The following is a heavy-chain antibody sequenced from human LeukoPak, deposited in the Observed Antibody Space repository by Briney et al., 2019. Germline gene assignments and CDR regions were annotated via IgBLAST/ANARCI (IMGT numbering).Heavy chain of an antibody. J-gene: IGHJ4*02. D-gene: IGHD1-14*01. CDR3: ATMRYLTLDY. CDR2: IYSGGST. V-gene: IGHV3-53*01. Sequence: QPGGSLRLSCAASGFTVSAKYMSWVRQAPGKGLQWVSIIYSGGSTYYADSVKGRFTISRDISSNTLYLQMHGLRADDAAMYYCATMRYLTLDYWGQGSLVAVSS. CDR1: GFTVSAKY.